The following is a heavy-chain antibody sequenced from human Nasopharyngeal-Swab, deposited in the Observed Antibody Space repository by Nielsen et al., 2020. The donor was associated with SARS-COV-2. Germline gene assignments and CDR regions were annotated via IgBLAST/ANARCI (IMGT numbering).Heavy chain of an antibody. CDR2: ISGSGGST. V-gene: IGHV3-23*01. CDR3: AKREITMVRGVIGYFDY. Sequence: WIRQPPGKGLEWVSAISGSGGSTYYADSVKGRFTISRDNSKNTLYLQMNSLRAEDTAVYCCAKREITMVRGVIGYFDYWGQGTLVTVSS. J-gene: IGHJ4*02. D-gene: IGHD3-10*01.